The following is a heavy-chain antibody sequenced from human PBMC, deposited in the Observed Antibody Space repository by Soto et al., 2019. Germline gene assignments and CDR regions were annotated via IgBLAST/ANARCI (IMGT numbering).Heavy chain of an antibody. CDR2: IIPILGIA. Sequence: GASVKVSCKASGGTFSSYTISWVRQAPGQGLEWMGRIIPILGIANYAQKFQGRVTITADKSTSTAYMELSSLRSEDTAVYYCARESSGGYYYFDYWGQGTLVTVSS. V-gene: IGHV1-69*04. D-gene: IGHD3-10*01. CDR3: ARESSGGYYYFDY. CDR1: GGTFSSYT. J-gene: IGHJ4*02.